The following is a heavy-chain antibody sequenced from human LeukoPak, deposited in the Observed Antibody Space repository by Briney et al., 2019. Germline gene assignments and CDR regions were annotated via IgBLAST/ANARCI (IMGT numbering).Heavy chain of an antibody. D-gene: IGHD3-22*01. CDR1: GGSISSSSYY. J-gene: IGHJ3*02. V-gene: IGHV4-39*01. CDR2: IYYSGST. Sequence: SETLSLTCTVSGGSISSSSYYWGWIRQPPGKGLEWIGSIYYSGSTYYNPSLKNRVTISVDTSKNQFSLKLSSVTAADTAVYYCARHGGYYYYALDIWGQGTMVTVSS. CDR3: ARHGGYYYYALDI.